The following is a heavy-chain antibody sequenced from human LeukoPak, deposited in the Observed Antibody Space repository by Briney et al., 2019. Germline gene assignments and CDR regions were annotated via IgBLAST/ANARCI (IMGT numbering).Heavy chain of an antibody. CDR1: GFTFSSYW. CDR2: INEDGSER. Sequence: GGSLRLSCAASGFTFSSYWMTWVRQAPGKGLEWVANINEDGSERSYVDSVKGRFTISKDHSGSTLYLQMNSLRVDDSALYYCAKDASLPGTWNWFDPWGQGTLVTVSS. V-gene: IGHV3-7*03. CDR3: AKDASLPGTWNWFDP. J-gene: IGHJ5*02. D-gene: IGHD6-13*01.